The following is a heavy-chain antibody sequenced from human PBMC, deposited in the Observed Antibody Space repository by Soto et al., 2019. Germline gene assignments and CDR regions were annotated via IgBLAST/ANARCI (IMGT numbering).Heavy chain of an antibody. CDR3: ARNSYYDFWSGYQRGLGL. J-gene: IGHJ4*02. CDR1: GYPISSGYY. Sequence: LSLTCAVSGYPISSGYYWGWIRQSPGKGLEWIGSLYHSGSTYYNPSLKSRVTISVDSSKNQFSLRLTSVTAADTAVYYCARNSYYDFWSGYQRGLGLWGQGTVVT. D-gene: IGHD3-3*01. V-gene: IGHV4-38-2*01. CDR2: LYHSGST.